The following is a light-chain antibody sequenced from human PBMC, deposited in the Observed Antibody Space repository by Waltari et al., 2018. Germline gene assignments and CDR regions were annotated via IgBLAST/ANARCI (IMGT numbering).Light chain of an antibody. CDR2: GAS. V-gene: IGKV3-20*01. J-gene: IGKJ2*01. CDR3: QQYGSSIMYT. CDR1: QNITKRY. Sequence: EVVLTQSPGALSLSPGERATVSCRASQNITKRYFAWYQQKPGQAPRLLIYGASSRAPGIPDRFSGSGSGTDFTLTISRLEPDDFAVYYCQQYGSSIMYTFGQGTKLEIK.